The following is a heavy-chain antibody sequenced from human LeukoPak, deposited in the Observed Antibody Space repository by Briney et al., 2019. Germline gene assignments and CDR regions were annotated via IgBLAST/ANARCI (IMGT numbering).Heavy chain of an antibody. CDR2: IYSGGST. D-gene: IGHD3-22*01. V-gene: IGHV3-66*01. CDR1: GFTVSSNY. J-gene: IGHJ3*02. Sequence: PGGSLRLSCAASGFTVSSNYTSWVRQAPGKGLEWVSVIYSGGSTYYADSVKGRFTISRDNSKNTLYLQMNSLRAEDTAVYYCARDLPRYYYDSSGYQHDAFDIWGQGTMVTVSS. CDR3: ARDLPRYYYDSSGYQHDAFDI.